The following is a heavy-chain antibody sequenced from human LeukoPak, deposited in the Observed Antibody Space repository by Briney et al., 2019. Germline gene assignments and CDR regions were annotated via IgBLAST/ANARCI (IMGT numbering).Heavy chain of an antibody. J-gene: IGHJ4*02. CDR2: IYTSGST. CDR1: GGSISSGSYY. Sequence: SETLSLTCTVSGGSISSGSYYWSWIRQPAGKGLEWIGRIYTSGSTNYNPSLKSRVTISVDTSKNQFSLKLSSVTAADTAVYYCARGMVRGVTPFDYWGQGTLVTVSS. V-gene: IGHV4-61*02. CDR3: ARGMVRGVTPFDY. D-gene: IGHD3-10*01.